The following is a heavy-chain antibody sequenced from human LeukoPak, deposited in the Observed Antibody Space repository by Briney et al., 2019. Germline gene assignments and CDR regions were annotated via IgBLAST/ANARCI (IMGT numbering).Heavy chain of an antibody. D-gene: IGHD1/OR15-1a*01. CDR3: AGNRNNLGDVNWFDP. CDR1: GASVNSYY. Sequence: SETLSLTCSVSGASVNSYYWNWTRQSPGKGLEWIGFISHIGSTNYDPSLRNRVTISLDTSKNQVFLNLNSVTAADTAVYYCAGNRNNLGDVNWFDPWGQGTLVTVSS. V-gene: IGHV4-59*02. J-gene: IGHJ5*02. CDR2: ISHIGST.